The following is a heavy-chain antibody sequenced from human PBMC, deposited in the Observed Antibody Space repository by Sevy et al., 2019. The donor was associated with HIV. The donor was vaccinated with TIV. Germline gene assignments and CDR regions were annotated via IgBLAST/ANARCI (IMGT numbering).Heavy chain of an antibody. CDR3: ARVRDRYCSVGSCYYGYFFDY. J-gene: IGHJ4*02. V-gene: IGHV3-48*01. CDR1: GFIFSNYY. CDR2: ISDRSDTI. D-gene: IGHD2-15*01. Sequence: GGSLRLSCAASGFIFSNYYMTWVRQAPGKGLEWVSYISDRSDTISYADSVKGRFTISRDNAKNALYLQMSSLRGEDTAVYYCARVRDRYCSVGSCYYGYFFDYWGQGTLVTVSS.